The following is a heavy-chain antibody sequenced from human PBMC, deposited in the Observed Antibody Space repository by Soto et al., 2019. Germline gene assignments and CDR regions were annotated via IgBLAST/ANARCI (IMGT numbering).Heavy chain of an antibody. CDR1: GDSYSISTYS. Sequence: SETLSLTCNMSGDSYSISTYSWSWIRQPPGKALQWIGFIYQSGVTSYNPSLASRVSISLDRSNNQCSLKLKSATAADTAVYFCAGMPYTSGLRFDPWGPGTLVTVSS. CDR2: IYQSGVT. CDR3: AGMPYTSGLRFDP. D-gene: IGHD6-19*01. V-gene: IGHV4-30-2*01. J-gene: IGHJ5*02.